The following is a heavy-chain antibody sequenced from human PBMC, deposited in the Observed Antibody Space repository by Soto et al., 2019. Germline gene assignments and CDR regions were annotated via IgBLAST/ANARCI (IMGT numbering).Heavy chain of an antibody. CDR3: ARDGPIAAAGKKHYYYYVMDV. Sequence: SETLSLTCTVSGGSISSGGYYWSWIRQHPGKGLEWIGYIYYSGSTYYNPSLKSRVTISVDTSKNQFSLKLSSVTAADTAVYYCARDGPIAAAGKKHYYYYVMDVWGQGTTVTVSS. CDR2: IYYSGST. J-gene: IGHJ6*02. D-gene: IGHD6-13*01. V-gene: IGHV4-31*03. CDR1: GGSISSGGYY.